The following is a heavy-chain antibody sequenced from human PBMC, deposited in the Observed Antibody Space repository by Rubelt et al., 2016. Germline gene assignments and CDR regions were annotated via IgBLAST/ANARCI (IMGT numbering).Heavy chain of an antibody. CDR2: ISYTGST. CDR3: AGDWNADYVNEL. V-gene: IGHV4-59*01. Sequence: QVQLQESGPGLVKPSETLSLTCSVSGASMSSNYWNWVRQAPGKGLEWIAYISYTGSTNYSPALKSRVTMSVDKSRKQFSLKRRSVTTADTAVYYCAGDWNADYVNELWGRGTLVTVSS. J-gene: IGHJ4*02. D-gene: IGHD1-1*01. CDR1: GASMSSNY.